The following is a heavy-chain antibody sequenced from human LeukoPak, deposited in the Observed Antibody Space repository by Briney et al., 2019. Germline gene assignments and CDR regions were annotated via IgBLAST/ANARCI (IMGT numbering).Heavy chain of an antibody. CDR2: IYYSGNT. Sequence: PSETLSLTCTVSGGSISSSSYYWGWIRQPPGRGLEWIGSIYYSGNTYYNPSLKSRVTISVDTSKNQFSLKLSSVTAADTAMYYCARFYSGSYSYYFDYWGQGTLVTVSS. CDR1: GGSISSSSYY. D-gene: IGHD1-26*01. V-gene: IGHV4-39*01. J-gene: IGHJ4*02. CDR3: ARFYSGSYSYYFDY.